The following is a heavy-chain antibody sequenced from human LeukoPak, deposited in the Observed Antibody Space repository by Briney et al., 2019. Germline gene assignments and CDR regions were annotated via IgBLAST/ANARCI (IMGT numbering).Heavy chain of an antibody. D-gene: IGHD3-9*01. J-gene: IGHJ4*02. V-gene: IGHV3-13*01. CDR1: GFTFSSYD. Sequence: PGGSLRLSCAASGFTFSSYDMHWVRQATGKGLEWVSAIGTAGDTYYPGSVKGRFTISRENAKNSLYLQMNSLRAGDTAVYYCARSPRDILTGPFDYWGQGTLVTVSS. CDR3: ARSPRDILTGPFDY. CDR2: IGTAGDT.